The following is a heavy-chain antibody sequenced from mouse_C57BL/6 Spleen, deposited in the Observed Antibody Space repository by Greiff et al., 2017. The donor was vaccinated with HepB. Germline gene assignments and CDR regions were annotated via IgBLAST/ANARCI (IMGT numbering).Heavy chain of an antibody. V-gene: IGHV5-17*01. J-gene: IGHJ2*01. D-gene: IGHD1-1*01. CDR2: ISSGSSTI. Sequence: DVKLQESGGGLVKPGGSLKLSCAASGFTFSDYGMHWVRQAPEKGLEWVAYISSGSSTIYYADTVKGRFTISRDNAKNTLFLQMTSLRSEDTAMYYCARPAYYGSSDFDYWGQGTTLTVSS. CDR1: GFTFSDYG. CDR3: ARPAYYGSSDFDY.